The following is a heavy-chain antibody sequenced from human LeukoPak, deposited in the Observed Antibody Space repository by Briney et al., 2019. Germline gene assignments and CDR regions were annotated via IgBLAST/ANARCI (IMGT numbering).Heavy chain of an antibody. Sequence: GGSLRLSCAASGFTFSSYAMSCVRQAPGKGLEWVSAISGSGGSTYYADSVKGRFTISRDNSKNTLYLQMNSLRAEDTAVYYCAKDGLSSDYGDYGPFDYWGQGTLVTVSS. J-gene: IGHJ4*02. D-gene: IGHD4-17*01. CDR2: ISGSGGST. CDR3: AKDGLSSDYGDYGPFDY. CDR1: GFTFSSYA. V-gene: IGHV3-23*01.